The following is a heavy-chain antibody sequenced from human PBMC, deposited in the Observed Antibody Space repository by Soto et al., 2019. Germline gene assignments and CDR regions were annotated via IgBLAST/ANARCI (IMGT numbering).Heavy chain of an antibody. CDR3: AGITGDPRLGYYYGTDV. Sequence: PGGSLRLSCAASGFSFSDYRMNWVRQAPGKGLEWVSHISGSSSGSTIYYADSVKGRFTISRDNAKNSLYLQMNSLRAEDTAVYYCAGITGDPRLGYYYGTDVWGQGTTVTVSS. J-gene: IGHJ6*02. CDR1: GFSFSDYR. D-gene: IGHD1-20*01. CDR2: ISGSSSGSTI. V-gene: IGHV3-48*04.